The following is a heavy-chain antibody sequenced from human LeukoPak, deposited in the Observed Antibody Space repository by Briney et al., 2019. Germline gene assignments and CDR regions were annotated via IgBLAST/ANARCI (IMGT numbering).Heavy chain of an antibody. Sequence: PSETLSLTCTVSGSSISRYYWSWLRQPPGKGLEWIGYIYYSGSTNYNPSLKSRVTISLDSSKTQFSLKLSSVTAADTAVYYCARQVLDCGGDCYIFDYWGQGTLVTVSS. J-gene: IGHJ4*02. CDR1: GSSISRYY. D-gene: IGHD2-21*02. CDR2: IYYSGST. V-gene: IGHV4-59*08. CDR3: ARQVLDCGGDCYIFDY.